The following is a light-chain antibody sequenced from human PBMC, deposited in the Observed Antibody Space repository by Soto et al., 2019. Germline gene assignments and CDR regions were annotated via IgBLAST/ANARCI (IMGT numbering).Light chain of an antibody. J-gene: IGKJ1*01. Sequence: EIVLTQSPATLSLSPGETATLSCRASQNVDKFLAWYQQRPGQPPRLLIFDSSNRATGVPVRFSGSGSGTEFTLTISSLQSEDFAVYYCQQYNDWPRTFGQGTKVDIK. CDR1: QNVDKF. CDR3: QQYNDWPRT. CDR2: DSS. V-gene: IGKV3-11*01.